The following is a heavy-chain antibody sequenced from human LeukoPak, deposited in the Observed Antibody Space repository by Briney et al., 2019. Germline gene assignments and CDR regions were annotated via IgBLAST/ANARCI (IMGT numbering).Heavy chain of an antibody. D-gene: IGHD3-10*01. V-gene: IGHV4-34*01. J-gene: IGHJ5*02. Sequence: SETLSLTCAVYGGSFSGYYWSWIRQPPGKGLEWIGEINHSGSTNYNPSLKSRVTISVDTSKNQFSLKLSSVTAADTAVYYCARGLTYYYGSGSYLWFDPWGQGTLVTVSS. CDR3: ARGLTYYYGSGSYLWFDP. CDR1: GGSFSGYY. CDR2: INHSGST.